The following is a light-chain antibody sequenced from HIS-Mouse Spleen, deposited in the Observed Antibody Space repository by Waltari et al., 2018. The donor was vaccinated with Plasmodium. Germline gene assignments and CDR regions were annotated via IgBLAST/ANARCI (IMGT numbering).Light chain of an antibody. Sequence: QSALTQPASVSGSPGQSITISCTGTSSDVGSYNLVSWYQQHPGKAPKLMIYEGSKRPSGVSNRCSGSKSSNTASLTISGLQAEDEADYYCCSYAGSSTYVFGTGTKVTVL. CDR3: CSYAGSSTYV. CDR1: SSDVGSYNL. V-gene: IGLV2-23*01. J-gene: IGLJ1*01. CDR2: EGS.